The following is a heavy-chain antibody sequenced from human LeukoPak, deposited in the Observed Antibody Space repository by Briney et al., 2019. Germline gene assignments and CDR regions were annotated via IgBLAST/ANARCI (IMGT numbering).Heavy chain of an antibody. CDR1: GGSFSSYY. J-gene: IGHJ3*02. Sequence: SETLSLTCAVSGGSFSSYYWSWIRQPPGKGLEWIGYIYYSGSTNYNPSLKSRVTISVDTSKNQFSLKLSSVTAADTAVYYCARLITYGYDAFDIWGQGTMVTVSS. CDR2: IYYSGST. CDR3: ARLITYGYDAFDI. D-gene: IGHD5-18*01. V-gene: IGHV4-59*08.